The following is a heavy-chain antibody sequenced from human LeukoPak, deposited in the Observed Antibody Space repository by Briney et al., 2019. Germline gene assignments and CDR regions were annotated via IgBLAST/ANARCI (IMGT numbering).Heavy chain of an antibody. Sequence: SETLSLTCNISGGSISSYYWSWIRQPPGKGLEWIGYIYYSGSTNYNPSLKSRVTISVDTSKNQFSLKLSSVTAADTAVYYCARLDAAYGPGYWGQGTLVTVSS. J-gene: IGHJ4*02. CDR3: ARLDAAYGPGY. CDR2: IYYSGST. D-gene: IGHD5-18*01. V-gene: IGHV4-59*08. CDR1: GGSISSYY.